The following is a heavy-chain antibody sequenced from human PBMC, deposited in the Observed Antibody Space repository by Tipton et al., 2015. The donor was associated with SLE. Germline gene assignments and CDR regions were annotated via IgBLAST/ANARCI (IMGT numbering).Heavy chain of an antibody. D-gene: IGHD6-13*01. CDR3: AKSSSRRKPLDWFDP. CDR1: GGSISSHY. V-gene: IGHV4-39*07. CDR2: IYHSGST. J-gene: IGHJ5*02. Sequence: TLSLTCTVSGGSISSHYWGWIRQPPGKGLEWIGSIYHSGSTYYNPSLKSRVTISVDTSKNQFSLKLSSVTAADTAVYYCAKSSSRRKPLDWFDPWGQGTLVTVSS.